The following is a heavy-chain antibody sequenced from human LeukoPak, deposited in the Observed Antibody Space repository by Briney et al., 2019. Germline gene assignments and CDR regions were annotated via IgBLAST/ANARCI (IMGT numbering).Heavy chain of an antibody. V-gene: IGHV3-21*06. CDR2: ITRSSTYT. Sequence: PGGSLRLSCAASGFTFNSYNMNWVRQAPGKGLEWVSSITRSSTYTFYADSVKGRFTISRDNAKNSLYLQMNSLRDEDTAVYFCARERSCPNGECFSYFDSWGQGILVTVSS. D-gene: IGHD2-8*01. J-gene: IGHJ4*02. CDR1: GFTFNSYN. CDR3: ARERSCPNGECFSYFDS.